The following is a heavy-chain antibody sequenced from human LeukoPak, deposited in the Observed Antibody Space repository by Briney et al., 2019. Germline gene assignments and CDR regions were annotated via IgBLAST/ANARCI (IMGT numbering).Heavy chain of an antibody. CDR1: GGSFSGYY. CDR3: ARGGGAWYSDN. Sequence: SETLSLTCAVYGGSFSGYYWSWIRQPPGKGLEWIGEINHSGSTNYNPSLKSRVTISVDTSKNQFSLKLSSVTAADTAVYYCARGGGAWYSDNWGQGTLVTVSS. D-gene: IGHD4-17*01. J-gene: IGHJ4*02. V-gene: IGHV4-34*01. CDR2: INHSGST.